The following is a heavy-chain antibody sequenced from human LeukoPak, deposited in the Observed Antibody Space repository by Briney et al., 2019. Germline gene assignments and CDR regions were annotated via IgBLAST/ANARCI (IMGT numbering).Heavy chain of an antibody. Sequence: SETLSLTCTLSGASFRSGGQYWGWIRQTPGKGLEWIGDIFYNGKTNYNPSLKSRVTISLDTSRRQFSLRLSSVTASDTGVYYCARIFDVWGRGTLVTVSS. CDR3: ARIFDV. CDR2: IFYNGKT. V-gene: IGHV4-61*08. CDR1: GASFRSGGQY. J-gene: IGHJ4*02.